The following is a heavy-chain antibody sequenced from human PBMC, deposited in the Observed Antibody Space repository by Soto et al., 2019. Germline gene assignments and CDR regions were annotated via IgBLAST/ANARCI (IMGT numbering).Heavy chain of an antibody. Sequence: EVQLVESGGGLVQPGGSLRLSCAASGFTFSSYWMSWVRQAPGKGLEWVANIKQDGSEKYYVDSVKGRFTISRDNAKNSLYLQMNSLRAEDTAVYYCAREGFDGSAPLWYWGQGTLVTVSS. J-gene: IGHJ4*02. CDR1: GFTFSSYW. CDR3: AREGFDGSAPLWY. CDR2: IKQDGSEK. D-gene: IGHD3-10*01. V-gene: IGHV3-7*03.